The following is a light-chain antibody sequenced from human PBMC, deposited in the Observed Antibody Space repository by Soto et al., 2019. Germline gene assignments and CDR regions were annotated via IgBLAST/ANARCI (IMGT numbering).Light chain of an antibody. J-gene: IGLJ2*01. CDR2: EVT. V-gene: IGLV2-14*01. Sequence: QSALTQPASGSGSPGQSVTISCTGTSSDVGRYNYVSWYQQYPGKAPKLIIYEVTTRPSGVSNRFSGSKSGNTASLTISGLQAEDEADYYCTSYTSINTLVVFGGGTKLTVL. CDR3: TSYTSINTLVV. CDR1: SSDVGRYNY.